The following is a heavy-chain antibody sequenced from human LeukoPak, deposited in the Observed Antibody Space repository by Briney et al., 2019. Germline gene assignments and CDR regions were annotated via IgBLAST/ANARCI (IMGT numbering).Heavy chain of an antibody. Sequence: ASVKVSCKASGYAFTGYYMHWVRQAPGQGLEWMGWINPNSGGTNYAQKFQGRVTMTRDTSISTAYMELSRLRSDDTAVYYCAREYGNDSSGYSPVAYWGQGTLVTVSS. D-gene: IGHD3-22*01. CDR2: INPNSGGT. J-gene: IGHJ4*02. CDR1: GYAFTGYY. V-gene: IGHV1-2*02. CDR3: AREYGNDSSGYSPVAY.